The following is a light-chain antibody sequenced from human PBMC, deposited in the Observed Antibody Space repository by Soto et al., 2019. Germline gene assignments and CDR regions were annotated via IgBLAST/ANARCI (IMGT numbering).Light chain of an antibody. V-gene: IGKV3-20*01. CDR2: GAS. J-gene: IGKJ1*01. CDR1: QSVSSSY. Sequence: EIMLTQSPGTLAFSQGERATLSCRASQSVSSSYLAWYQQKPGQAPRLLIYGASSRATGIPDRFSGSGSGTEFTLTISSLQSEDFAVYYCQQYNNWPLTFGQGTKV. CDR3: QQYNNWPLT.